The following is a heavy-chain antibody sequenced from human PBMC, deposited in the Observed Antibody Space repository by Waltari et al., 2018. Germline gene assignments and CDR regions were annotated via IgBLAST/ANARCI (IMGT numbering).Heavy chain of an antibody. CDR2: INSDGSNT. Sequence: EVQLVESGGGLFQPGGSLRRSCAASGFTFSSYCMHWFRQAPGQGLLWVSRINSDGSNTSYADSLKVRFTISRDNAKNTLYLQMDNLRAEDTALYYCAIDRGSYDYWGQGTLVTVSS. J-gene: IGHJ4*02. CDR3: AIDRGSYDY. V-gene: IGHV3-74*01. D-gene: IGHD1-26*01. CDR1: GFTFSSYC.